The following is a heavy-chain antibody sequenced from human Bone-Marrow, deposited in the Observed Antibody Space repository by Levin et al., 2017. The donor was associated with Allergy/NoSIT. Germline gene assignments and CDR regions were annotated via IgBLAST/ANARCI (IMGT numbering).Heavy chain of an antibody. CDR1: GGSISYYY. V-gene: IGHV4-59*01. Sequence: PSETLSLTCTVSGGSISYYYWSWFRQPPGEGLQWIGYIYYNGNTNYNPSLKSRVTISVDTSRNRFSLKLTSVTAAETAVYYCARDGGDFCSGGATCPPDYWGQGALVTVSS. CDR3: ARDGGDFCSGGATCPPDY. CDR2: IYYNGNT. D-gene: IGHD2-15*01. J-gene: IGHJ4*01.